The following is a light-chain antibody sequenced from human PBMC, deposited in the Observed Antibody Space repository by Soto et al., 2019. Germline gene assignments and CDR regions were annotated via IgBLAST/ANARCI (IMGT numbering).Light chain of an antibody. V-gene: IGKV3-11*01. J-gene: IGKJ3*01. Sequence: EIVLTQSPATLSLSPGERATLSCRASQSVSSYLAWYQQKPGKPPRLLIYDASNRATGIPARFSGSGSGTDFTITISSLETEDFSVYYCQQRSNWPLVTFGPGTRVDV. CDR2: DAS. CDR1: QSVSSY. CDR3: QQRSNWPLVT.